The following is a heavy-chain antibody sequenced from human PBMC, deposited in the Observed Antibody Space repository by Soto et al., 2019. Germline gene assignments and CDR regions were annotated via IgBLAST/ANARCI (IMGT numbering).Heavy chain of an antibody. D-gene: IGHD5-12*01. Sequence: SETLSLTCTVSGGSISSSSYYWGWIRQPPGKGLEWIGSIYYSGSTYYNPSLKSRVTISVDTSKNQFSLKLSSVTAADTAVYYCARLGGYDNYFDYWGQGTLVTVSS. CDR2: IYYSGST. V-gene: IGHV4-39*01. J-gene: IGHJ4*02. CDR1: GGSISSSSYY. CDR3: ARLGGYDNYFDY.